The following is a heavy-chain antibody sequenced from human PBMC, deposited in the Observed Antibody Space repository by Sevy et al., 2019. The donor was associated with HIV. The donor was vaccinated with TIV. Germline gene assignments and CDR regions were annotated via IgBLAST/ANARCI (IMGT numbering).Heavy chain of an antibody. CDR3: ARDRLLSLLDF. CDR2: IFHDGSDE. D-gene: IGHD2-21*01. CDR1: RFNFSNYA. V-gene: IGHV3-30*04. Sequence: GGSLRLSCAASRFNFSNYAMHWVRQAPGKGLEWVALIFHDGSDEHYAYSVKGRFTISRDNSQNTVYLQMNSLRPEDTAVYYCARDRLLSLLDFWGQGTLVTVSS. J-gene: IGHJ4*02.